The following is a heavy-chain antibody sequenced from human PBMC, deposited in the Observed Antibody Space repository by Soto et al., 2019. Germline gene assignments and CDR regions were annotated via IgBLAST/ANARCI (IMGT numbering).Heavy chain of an antibody. V-gene: IGHV3-33*01. CDR3: ATLASKNGFDI. D-gene: IGHD6-19*01. Sequence: VQLVESGGGVVQPGRSLRLSCAASGFTFSSYGMHWVRQAPGKGPEWVAVIWYDASNKYYADSVKGRFTISRDNSKNTLYLQMNSLRGDDTAVYYCATLASKNGFDIWGQGTMVTVSS. CDR2: IWYDASNK. J-gene: IGHJ3*02. CDR1: GFTFSSYG.